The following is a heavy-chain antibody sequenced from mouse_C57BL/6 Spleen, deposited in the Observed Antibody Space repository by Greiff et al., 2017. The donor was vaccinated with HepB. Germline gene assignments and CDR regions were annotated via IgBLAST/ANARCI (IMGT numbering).Heavy chain of an antibody. V-gene: IGHV1-82*01. CDR2: IYPGDGDT. Sequence: VQLQQSGPELVKPGASVKISCKASGYAFSSSWMNWVKQRPGKGLEWIGRIYPGDGDTNYNGKFKGKATLTADKSSSTAYMQLSSLTSEDSAVYFCAGGYSFAYWGQGTLVTVSA. D-gene: IGHD2-3*01. CDR1: GYAFSSSW. J-gene: IGHJ3*01. CDR3: AGGYSFAY.